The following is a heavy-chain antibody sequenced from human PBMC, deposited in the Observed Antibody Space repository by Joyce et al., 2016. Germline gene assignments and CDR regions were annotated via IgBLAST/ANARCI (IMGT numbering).Heavy chain of an antibody. CDR3: ARAYVDLGDNWFDP. V-gene: IGHV4-34*01. Sequence: QVHLQEWGAGLFKPSETLSLTCAVYGGSFSGYYWSWIRQPPGKGREWIGQINHSGKTKYNPSLKSRVTISVDTSKNQFSLKLNSVTIADTAVYYCARAYVDLGDNWFDPWGQGTLVTVSS. CDR2: INHSGKT. J-gene: IGHJ5*02. D-gene: IGHD3-10*02. CDR1: GGSFSGYY.